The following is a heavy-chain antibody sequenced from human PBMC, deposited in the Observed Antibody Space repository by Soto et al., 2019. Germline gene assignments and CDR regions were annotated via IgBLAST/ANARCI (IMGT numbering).Heavy chain of an antibody. D-gene: IGHD2-2*01. V-gene: IGHV3-30*04. J-gene: IGHJ3*01. CDR1: RFTFSTYA. CDR2: ISYDGSSQ. Sequence: QVHLVESGGGVVQPGRSLRLSCAASRFTFSTYAMHWVRQAPGKGLNWVAVISYDGSSQYYPDSVKGRVTISRDNCKNMLFLQMTRLRPEDTALYYCARGASSTYPLDGFDVWGQGTMVTVSS. CDR3: ARGASSTYPLDGFDV.